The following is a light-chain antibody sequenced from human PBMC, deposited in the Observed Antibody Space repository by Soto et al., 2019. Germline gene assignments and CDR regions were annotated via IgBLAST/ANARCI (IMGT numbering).Light chain of an antibody. CDR3: QSTDSDISFV. V-gene: IGLV3-25*02. CDR1: ALPKKY. J-gene: IGLJ1*01. CDR2: KDS. Sequence: YELTHPPSVSVSPGQTARITCSGDALPKKYAYWYQQKPGQAPVLVIYKDSERPSGIPDRFSGSSSGTTVTLTISGVQAEDEADYFCQSTDSDISFVFGSGTKVTV.